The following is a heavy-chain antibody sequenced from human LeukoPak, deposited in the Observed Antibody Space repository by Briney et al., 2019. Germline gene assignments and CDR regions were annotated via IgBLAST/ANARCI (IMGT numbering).Heavy chain of an antibody. V-gene: IGHV5-51*01. Sequence: GESLKISCRGSGYSFTSYWIGWGRQLPGKGLEWMGIIYPGDSDTRYNPYFQGQVTISADNSISTAYRQWSSLEASDTAMYYCARTETESRDGYSFDYWGQGTLVTVSS. CDR3: ARTETESRDGYSFDY. CDR2: IYPGDSDT. J-gene: IGHJ4*02. CDR1: GYSFTSYW. D-gene: IGHD5-24*01.